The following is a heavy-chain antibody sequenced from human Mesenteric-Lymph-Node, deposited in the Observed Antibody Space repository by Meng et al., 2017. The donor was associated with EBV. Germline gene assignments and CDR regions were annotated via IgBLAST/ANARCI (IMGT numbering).Heavy chain of an antibody. CDR3: GGGYISGVPDFDY. J-gene: IGHJ4*02. CDR1: GGSFSGFY. D-gene: IGHD3-10*01. Sequence: QVQLLPWGAGLLKPSETLSLTCAVFGGSFSGFYWSWIRQSPGKGLEWIGEINHRRDTNYHPSLKSRVTISLDASKNQFSLKLTSVTAADTAVYYCGGGYISGVPDFDYWGQGTLVTVSS. CDR2: INHRRDT. V-gene: IGHV4-34*02.